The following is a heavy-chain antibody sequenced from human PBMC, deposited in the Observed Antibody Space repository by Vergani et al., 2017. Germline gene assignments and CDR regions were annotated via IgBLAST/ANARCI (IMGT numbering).Heavy chain of an antibody. CDR3: ARGSCLGGSCYKPLFDY. D-gene: IGHD2-15*01. J-gene: IGHJ4*02. V-gene: IGHV4-61*02. Sequence: QVQLQESGPGLVKPSQTLALTCTVSGGSINSHNYYWSWIRPPAGKGLEWIGRIHTSGGTNYNPSLKSRVTMSEDTSKNQLSLNLTSVTAADTAVYFCARGSCLGGSCYKPLFDYWGQGILVTVSS. CDR1: GGSINSHNYY. CDR2: IHTSGGT.